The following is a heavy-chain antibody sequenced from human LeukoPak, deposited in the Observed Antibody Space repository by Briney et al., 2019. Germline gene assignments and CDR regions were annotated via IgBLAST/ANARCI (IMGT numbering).Heavy chain of an antibody. CDR1: GYTFTGYY. V-gene: IGHV1-2*02. J-gene: IGHJ4*02. Sequence: ASVKVSCKASGYTFTGYYMHWVRQAPGQGLEWMGWINPNSGGTNYAQKFRGRVTMTRDTSISTAYMELSRLRSDDTAVYYCARARGSGSYYFPYFDYWGQGTLVTVSS. D-gene: IGHD3-10*01. CDR3: ARARGSGSYYFPYFDY. CDR2: INPNSGGT.